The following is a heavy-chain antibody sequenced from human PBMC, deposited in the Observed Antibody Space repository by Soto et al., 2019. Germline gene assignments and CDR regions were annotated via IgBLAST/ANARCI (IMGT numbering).Heavy chain of an antibody. V-gene: IGHV3-43*01. Sequence: EVQLVESGGVVVQPGGSLRLSCAASGFPFDAYTMHWVRLGPGKGLEWVSLISWDGGITNYVDSVKGRFTISRDNSKNSLYLQMSSLRTEDSAFYYCAKDSYDILPGRKRYFDSWGQGTLVTVSS. CDR2: ISWDGGIT. J-gene: IGHJ4*02. D-gene: IGHD3-9*01. CDR3: AKDSYDILPGRKRYFDS. CDR1: GFPFDAYT.